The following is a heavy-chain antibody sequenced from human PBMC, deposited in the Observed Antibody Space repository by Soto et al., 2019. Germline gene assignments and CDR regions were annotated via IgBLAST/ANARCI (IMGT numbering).Heavy chain of an antibody. J-gene: IGHJ4*02. CDR2: INPRTGNT. CDR3: ARAPIGRGAPYYFDY. Sequence: QVQLVQSGAGVKKHGASVQVSCKASGYTFTENYLYWVRQAPGQGPEWLGEINPRTGNTNQAQKFQSMVTMTSNMSLSTAHMAPHRLTSTDTAVYYCARAPIGRGAPYYFDYWGQGSLVTVSS. D-gene: IGHD1-26*01. V-gene: IGHV1-2*02. CDR1: GYTFTENY.